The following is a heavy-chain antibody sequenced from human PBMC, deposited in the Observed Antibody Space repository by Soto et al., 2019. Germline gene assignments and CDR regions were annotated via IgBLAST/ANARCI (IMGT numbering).Heavy chain of an antibody. CDR1: GFTFSSYA. V-gene: IGHV3-23*01. Sequence: EVQLLESGGGLVQPGGSLRLSCAASGFTFSSYAMSWVRQAPGKGLEWVSAISGSGGSTYYADSVKGRFTSSRDNSKNKLYLQMNSLRAEDPAVYYCASGVRGSSGYYFDYWGQGTLVTVSS. CDR2: ISGSGGST. J-gene: IGHJ4*02. CDR3: ASGVRGSSGYYFDY. D-gene: IGHD3-22*01.